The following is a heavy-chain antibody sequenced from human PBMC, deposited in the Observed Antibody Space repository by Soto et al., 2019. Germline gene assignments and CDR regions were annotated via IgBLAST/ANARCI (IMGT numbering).Heavy chain of an antibody. CDR2: INHSGST. CDR1: GGSFSGYY. Sequence: SGTLSLTCAVYGGSFSGYYWSWIRQPPGKGLEWIGEINHSGSTNYNPSLKSRVTISVDTSKNQFSLKLSSVTAADTAVYYCARRTGPHYFDYWGQGTLVPVSS. J-gene: IGHJ4*02. D-gene: IGHD1-1*01. V-gene: IGHV4-34*01. CDR3: ARRTGPHYFDY.